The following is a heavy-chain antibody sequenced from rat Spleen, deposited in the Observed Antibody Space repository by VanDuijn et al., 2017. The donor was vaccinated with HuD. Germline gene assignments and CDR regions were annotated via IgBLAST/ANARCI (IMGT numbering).Heavy chain of an antibody. CDR2: IWTGGST. V-gene: IGHV2-43*01. CDR1: GFSLTSYH. Sequence: QVQLKESGPGLVQPSQTLSLTCTVSGFSLTSYHVSWVRQPPGKGLEWMGVIWTGGSTAYNSLLKSRLSITRDISKSQVFLKMNSLQTDDTGTYYCTRDGTTGIFAYVMDAWGQGASVTVSS. D-gene: IGHD1-9*01. CDR3: TRDGTTGIFAYVMDA. J-gene: IGHJ4*01.